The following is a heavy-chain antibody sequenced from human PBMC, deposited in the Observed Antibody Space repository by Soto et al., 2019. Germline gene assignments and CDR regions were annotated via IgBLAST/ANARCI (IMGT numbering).Heavy chain of an antibody. J-gene: IGHJ4*02. V-gene: IGHV1-46*03. CDR3: ARSHYYGSGAYTPDDN. Sequence: QVQLVQSGADVKKPGASVKVSCKASGYTFTSYYMHWVRQAPGQGLEWMGMINPSGGSASYTQKFQGRVTMTRDTSTNTIYMELSSLRSEDTAVYYCARSHYYGSGAYTPDDNWGQGTLVIVSS. CDR2: INPSGGSA. D-gene: IGHD3-10*01. CDR1: GYTFTSYY.